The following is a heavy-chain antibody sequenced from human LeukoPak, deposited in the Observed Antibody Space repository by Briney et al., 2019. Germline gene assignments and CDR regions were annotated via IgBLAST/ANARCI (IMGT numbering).Heavy chain of an antibody. D-gene: IGHD3/OR15-3a*01. V-gene: IGHV3-74*01. Sequence: PGGSLRLSCGASGFPFSAYWMHWVRQAPGKGLVWVSHISPGGTTTNYADSVKGRFTISRDNAKNALYLQLNSLRAEDTAVYYCARGLINRYGYDFGGQGTLVTVSS. J-gene: IGHJ4*02. CDR3: ARGLINRYGYDF. CDR1: GFPFSAYW. CDR2: ISPGGTTT.